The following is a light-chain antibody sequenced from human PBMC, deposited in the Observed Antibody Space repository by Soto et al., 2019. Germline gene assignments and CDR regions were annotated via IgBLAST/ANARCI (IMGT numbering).Light chain of an antibody. CDR1: QSFSSN. J-gene: IGKJ1*01. Sequence: EIGKTQAPATLSVSPGERDTLSCRASQSFSSNLAWYQQKPGQAPRLPIYGASTRDTGIAARFSGSGSGTEFTPTISRQLSEDFALYSCHRRQSWPGPFGQGTKVDI. CDR3: HRRQSWPGP. CDR2: GAS. V-gene: IGKV3-15*01.